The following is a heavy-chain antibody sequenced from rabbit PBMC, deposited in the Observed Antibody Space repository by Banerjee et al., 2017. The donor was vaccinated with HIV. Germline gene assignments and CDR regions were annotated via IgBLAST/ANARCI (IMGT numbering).Heavy chain of an antibody. J-gene: IGHJ6*01. D-gene: IGHD1-1*01. V-gene: IGHV1S7*01. CDR2: IATGDGST. Sequence: QSLEESGGGLVKPGGTLTLTCKASGFDFSSYYMNWVRQAPGKGLEWIGCIATGDGSTYYASWVNGRFSISRENTQNTLYLQLNSLTTADTATYFCVTGSTSSTYGGLWGPGTLVTVS. CDR1: GFDFSSYY. CDR3: VTGSTSSTYGGL.